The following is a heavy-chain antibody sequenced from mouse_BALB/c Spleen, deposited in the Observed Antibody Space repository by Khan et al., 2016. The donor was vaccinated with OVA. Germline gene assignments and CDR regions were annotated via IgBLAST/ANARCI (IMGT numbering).Heavy chain of an antibody. J-gene: IGHJ2*01. V-gene: IGHV2-2*02. CDR3: ARNRNGYFDY. CDR2: IWSSGIT. CDR1: GFSLTNYG. Sequence: VQLQESGPGLVQPSQSLSITCTVSGFSLTNYGVHWVRQSPGKGLEWLGVIWSSGITDYNATFMSRLSISRDISKSQVFFKMNSLQANDTGIYYCARNRNGYFDYWGQGTNLTGSS. D-gene: IGHD1-1*02.